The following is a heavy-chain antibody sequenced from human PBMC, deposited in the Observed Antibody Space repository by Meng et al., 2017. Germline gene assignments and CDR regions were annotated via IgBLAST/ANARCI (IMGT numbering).Heavy chain of an antibody. CDR3: LDEAPRSDY. D-gene: IGHD1-1*01. V-gene: IGHV3-74*01. Sequence: GSRGGLFQLGGLCVLSCAASGFTLNNYWMHWVRQVPGKGLVWVSRISGDGSITNYADSVKGRFTISRDNAKNTLYLQMNSLRPEDTAVYYCLDEAPRSDYWGQGSLVTVSS. CDR2: ISGDGSIT. CDR1: GFTLNNYW. J-gene: IGHJ4*02.